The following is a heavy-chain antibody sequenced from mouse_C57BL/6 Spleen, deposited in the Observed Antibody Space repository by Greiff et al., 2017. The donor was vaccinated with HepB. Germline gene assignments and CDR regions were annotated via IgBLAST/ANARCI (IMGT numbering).Heavy chain of an antibody. CDR3: ARDAPYYYGSSPWYFDV. CDR2: SRNKANDYTT. Sequence: EVNVVESGGGLVQSGRSLRLSCATSGFTFSDFYMEWVRQAPGKGLEWIAASRNKANDYTTEYSASVKGRFIVSRDTSQSILYLQMNALRAEDTAIYYCARDAPYYYGSSPWYFDVWGTGTTVTVSS. D-gene: IGHD1-1*01. CDR1: GFTFSDFY. V-gene: IGHV7-1*01. J-gene: IGHJ1*03.